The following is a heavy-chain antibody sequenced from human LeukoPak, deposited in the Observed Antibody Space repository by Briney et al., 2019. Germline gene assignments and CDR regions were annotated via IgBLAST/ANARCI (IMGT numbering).Heavy chain of an antibody. CDR2: MSGSGDTI. J-gene: IGHJ4*02. V-gene: IGHV3-23*01. CDR1: GFTFSTYV. CDR3: AKEDPGDYVLDY. D-gene: IGHD4-17*01. Sequence: GGSLRLSCAASGFTFSTYVMSWVRQALGKGLEWVSAMSGSGDTIHYADSVKGRFTMSRDNSKNTLYLQMNSLRAEDTAVYYCAKEDPGDYVLDYWGQGTLVTVSS.